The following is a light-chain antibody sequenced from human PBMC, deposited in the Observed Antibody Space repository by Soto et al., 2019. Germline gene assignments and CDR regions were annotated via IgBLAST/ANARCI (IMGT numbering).Light chain of an antibody. V-gene: IGKV3-15*01. J-gene: IGKJ2*01. CDR3: QQYINGYT. CDR2: SAS. Sequence: EVVMTQSPATLSVFPGERVTLSCRASQSVSSSLAWYQQKPGQAPRLLIYSASTRATGIPARFSGSGSGTEFTVTISSLESEDFAVYYCQQYINGYTFGQGTKLEIK. CDR1: QSVSSS.